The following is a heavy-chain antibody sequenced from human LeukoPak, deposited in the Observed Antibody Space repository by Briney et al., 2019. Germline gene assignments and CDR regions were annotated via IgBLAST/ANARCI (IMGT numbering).Heavy chain of an antibody. D-gene: IGHD3-22*01. CDR1: GGSISSSSYY. V-gene: IGHV4-39*07. J-gene: IGHJ5*02. Sequence: PSETLSLTCTVSGGSISSSSYYWGWIRQPPGKGLEWIGSIYYSGSTYYNPSLKSRVTISVDTSKNQFSLKLSSVTAADTAVYYCARDYDSSGYYYVPSYNWFDPWGQGTLVTVSS. CDR2: IYYSGST. CDR3: ARDYDSSGYYYVPSYNWFDP.